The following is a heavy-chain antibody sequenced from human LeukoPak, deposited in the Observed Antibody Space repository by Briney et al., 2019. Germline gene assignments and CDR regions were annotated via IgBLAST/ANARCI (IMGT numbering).Heavy chain of an antibody. D-gene: IGHD2-2*01. CDR3: ARTYCSSTSCYNNWFDP. V-gene: IGHV1-69*05. CDR1: VGTFSSYA. J-gene: IGHJ5*02. CDR2: IIPIFGTA. Sequence: SVKVSCKASVGTFSSYAISWVRQAPVQGLEWMGGIIPIFGTANYAQKFQGRVTITTDESTSTAYMELSSLRSEDTTVYYCARTYCSSTSCYNNWFDPWGQGTLVTVSS.